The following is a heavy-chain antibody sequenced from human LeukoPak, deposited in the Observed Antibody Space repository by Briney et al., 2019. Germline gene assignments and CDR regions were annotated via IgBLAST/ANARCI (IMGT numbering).Heavy chain of an antibody. D-gene: IGHD2-2*01. V-gene: IGHV4-34*01. J-gene: IGHJ6*03. Sequence: SETLSLTCAVYGGSFSGYYWSWIRQPPGKGLEWIGEINHSGSTNYNPSLKSRVTISVDTSKNQFSLKLSSVTAADTAVYYCARAGCSSTSCYEVYYYYYMDVWGKGTTVTVSS. CDR1: GGSFSGYY. CDR2: INHSGST. CDR3: ARAGCSSTSCYEVYYYYYMDV.